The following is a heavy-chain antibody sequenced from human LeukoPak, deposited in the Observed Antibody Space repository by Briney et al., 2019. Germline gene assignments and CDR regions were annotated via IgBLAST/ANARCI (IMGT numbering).Heavy chain of an antibody. J-gene: IGHJ4*02. CDR3: AKRTSSSGGSFDY. CDR1: GFTFSSYA. D-gene: IGHD6-6*01. Sequence: QPGGSLRLSCAASGFTFSSYATSWVRQAPGKGLEWVSAISGSGGSTYYADSVKGRFTISRDNSKNTLYLQMNSLRAEDTAVYYCAKRTSSSGGSFDYWGQGTLVTVSS. CDR2: ISGSGGST. V-gene: IGHV3-23*01.